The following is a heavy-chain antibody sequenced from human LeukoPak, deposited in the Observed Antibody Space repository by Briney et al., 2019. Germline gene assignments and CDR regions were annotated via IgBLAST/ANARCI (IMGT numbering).Heavy chain of an antibody. Sequence: PGGSLRLSCAASGFIFSTYEMNWVRQAPGKGLEWLSYISYNGRSIYYADSVKGRFTISRDNAYNSLYLQMNSLRAEDTAVYYCAIVPVPRSYSGSYVLDYWGQGTLVTVSS. CDR3: AIVPVPRSYSGSYVLDY. CDR1: GFIFSTYE. V-gene: IGHV3-48*03. D-gene: IGHD1-26*01. CDR2: ISYNGRSI. J-gene: IGHJ4*02.